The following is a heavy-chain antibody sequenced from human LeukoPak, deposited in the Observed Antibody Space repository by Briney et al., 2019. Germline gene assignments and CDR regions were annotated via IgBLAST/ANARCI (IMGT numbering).Heavy chain of an antibody. D-gene: IGHD6-19*01. CDR1: GVSVSNFY. J-gene: IGHJ4*02. CDR2: IYYSGST. V-gene: IGHV4-59*02. Sequence: SETLSLTCAVSGVSVSNFYWSWIRQPAGKGLEWIGYIYYSGSTNYNPSLKSRVTISVDTSKNQFSLKLSSVTAADTAVYYCARGQWLVKEFDYWGQGTLVTVSS. CDR3: ARGQWLVKEFDY.